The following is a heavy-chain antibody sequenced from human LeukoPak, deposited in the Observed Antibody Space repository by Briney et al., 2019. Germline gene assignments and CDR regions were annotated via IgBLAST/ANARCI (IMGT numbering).Heavy chain of an antibody. J-gene: IGHJ4*02. D-gene: IGHD6-19*01. CDR2: IYGGRNNT. CDR1: GFTVSNNY. Sequence: GGSLRLSCTVSGFTVSNNYMSGVRQAPGKGLEWVSVIYGGRNNTVYADSVKGRFTISRDNSRNTIYLQIDSLRAEDTATYYCARGFRQTYSSGWSLDYWGQGTLVTVSS. CDR3: ARGFRQTYSSGWSLDY. V-gene: IGHV3-53*01.